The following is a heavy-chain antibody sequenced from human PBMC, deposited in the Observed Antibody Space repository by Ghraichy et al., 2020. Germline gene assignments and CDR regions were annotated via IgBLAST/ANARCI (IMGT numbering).Heavy chain of an antibody. Sequence: SETLSLTCTVSSVSISTTNYYWGWIRQPPGKGLEWIGTVSYSGSTYYNPSLKSRVTISVDTSKNQFSLMLSSVTAADTAVYYCVLDKNSRTMGGTDVDHWGQGSLVTVSS. CDR2: VSYSGST. CDR3: VLDKNSRTMGGTDVDH. J-gene: IGHJ4*02. D-gene: IGHD1-1*01. V-gene: IGHV4-39*01. CDR1: SVSISTTNYY.